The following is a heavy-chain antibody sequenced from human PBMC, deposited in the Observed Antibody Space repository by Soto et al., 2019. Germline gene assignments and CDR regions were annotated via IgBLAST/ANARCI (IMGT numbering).Heavy chain of an antibody. D-gene: IGHD3-3*01. CDR2: ISAYNGNT. CDR1: GYTFTSYG. Sequence: ASVKVSCKASGYTFTSYGISWVRQAPGQGLEWMRWISAYNGNTNYAQKLQGRVTMTTDTSTSTAYMELRSLRSDDTAVYYCARLNDFWSGYGYMDIWGKGTTVTVSS. J-gene: IGHJ6*03. CDR3: ARLNDFWSGYGYMDI. V-gene: IGHV1-18*01.